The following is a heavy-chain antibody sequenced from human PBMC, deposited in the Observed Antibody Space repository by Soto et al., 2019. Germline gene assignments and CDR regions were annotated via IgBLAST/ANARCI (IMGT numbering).Heavy chain of an antibody. Sequence: GGSLRLSCAASGFTFSSYGMHWVRQAPGKGLEWVAVIWHDGMNKYYADSVRGRFTISRDNSKNTLYLQMNSLRAEDTAVYYCAKGSTGYSSGWHRYIYYYYYGMDVWGQGTTVTVSS. J-gene: IGHJ6*02. D-gene: IGHD6-19*01. CDR2: IWHDGMNK. CDR3: AKGSTGYSSGWHRYIYYYYYGMDV. CDR1: GFTFSSYG. V-gene: IGHV3-33*06.